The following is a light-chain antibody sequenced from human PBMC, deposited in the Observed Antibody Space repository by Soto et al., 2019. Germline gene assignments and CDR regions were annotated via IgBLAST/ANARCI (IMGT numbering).Light chain of an antibody. CDR1: SGSIASNY. J-gene: IGLJ3*02. CDR2: EDN. Sequence: NFMLTQSNSVSESPGKTVIISCTRSSGSIASNYVQWYQQRPGSSPTTVIYEDNQRPSGVPDRFSGSIDSSSNSASLTISGLETEDEADYFCQSYDATNQVFGGGTKVTVL. V-gene: IGLV6-57*01. CDR3: QSYDATNQV.